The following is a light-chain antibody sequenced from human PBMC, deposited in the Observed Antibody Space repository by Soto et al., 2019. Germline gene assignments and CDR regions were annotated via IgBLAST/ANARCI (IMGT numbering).Light chain of an antibody. CDR1: SSDVGGYDY. J-gene: IGLJ1*01. CDR3: SSYAGSNNFV. CDR2: EVT. V-gene: IGLV2-8*01. Sequence: QSALTQPPSASGSPGQSVTISCTGTSSDVGGYDYVSWYQQHPGKAPKLMIYEVTKRPSGVPDRSSGSKSGNTASLTVSGLQAEDEADYYCSSYAGSNNFVFGTGTKVTV.